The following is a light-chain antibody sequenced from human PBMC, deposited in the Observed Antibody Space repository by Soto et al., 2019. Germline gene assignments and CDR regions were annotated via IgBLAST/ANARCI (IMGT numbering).Light chain of an antibody. CDR1: NIGIKD. CDR3: HVWDTSSDHPV. V-gene: IGLV3-21*01. CDR2: DNR. Sequence: SYELTQPPSVSVAPGQTASISCGGNNIGIKDVYWYQQQPGQAPVLVIYDNRDRPSGIPVRFSGSNSGNTATLTISRVEAGDEADYYCHVWDTSSDHPVFGGGTQLTVL. J-gene: IGLJ2*01.